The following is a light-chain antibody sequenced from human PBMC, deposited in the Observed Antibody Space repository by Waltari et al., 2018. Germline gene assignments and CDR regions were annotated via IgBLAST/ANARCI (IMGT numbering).Light chain of an antibody. CDR1: SNDVVGYNS. CDR3: SSQSSNDVVL. V-gene: IGLV2-14*01. J-gene: IGLJ2*01. Sequence: QSALTQPASVSGSPGQSVTIFSAGTSNDVVGYNSVSWYQEHPGQAPRVIISDVSDRPSGVSDRFSGSQSGNTAPLTISGLQAEDEADYYCSSQSSNDVVLFGGGTKLTVL. CDR2: DVS.